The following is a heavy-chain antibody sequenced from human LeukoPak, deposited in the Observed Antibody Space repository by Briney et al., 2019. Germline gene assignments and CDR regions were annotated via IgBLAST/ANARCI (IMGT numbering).Heavy chain of an antibody. Sequence: SETLSLTCTVSGGSISSYYWSWIRQPPGKGLEWIGYIYYSGSTNYNPSLKSRVTISVDTSKNQFSLKLGSVTAADTAVYYCASDILTGYYGMDVWGQGTTVTVSS. V-gene: IGHV4-59*01. D-gene: IGHD3-9*01. CDR1: GGSISSYY. CDR2: IYYSGST. J-gene: IGHJ6*02. CDR3: ASDILTGYYGMDV.